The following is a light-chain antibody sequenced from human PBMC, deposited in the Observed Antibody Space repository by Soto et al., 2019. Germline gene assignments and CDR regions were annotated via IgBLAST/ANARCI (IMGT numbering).Light chain of an antibody. J-gene: IGKJ1*01. Sequence: DIQMTQSPSTLSASVGDKVTITCRASQSISSWLAWYQQKPGKAPKLLIYDASSLESGVPSRFSGSGSGTEFTLTISSLQPDDFATYYCQYYNSYPWTFGQGTKVDIK. CDR2: DAS. CDR3: QYYNSYPWT. CDR1: QSISSW. V-gene: IGKV1-5*01.